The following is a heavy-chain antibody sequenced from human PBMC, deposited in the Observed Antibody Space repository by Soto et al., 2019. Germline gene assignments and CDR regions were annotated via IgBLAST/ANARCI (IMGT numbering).Heavy chain of an antibody. Sequence: QVQLQESGPGLVKPSETLSLTCTVSGGSISSYYWSWIRQPPGKGLEWIGYIYYSGSTNYNPSLKSRVTISVDTSKNQFSLKLSSVTAADTAVYYCARLWGWSGHYWGQGTLVTVSS. CDR1: GGSISSYY. D-gene: IGHD3-16*01. V-gene: IGHV4-59*08. CDR3: ARLWGWSGHY. J-gene: IGHJ4*02. CDR2: IYYSGST.